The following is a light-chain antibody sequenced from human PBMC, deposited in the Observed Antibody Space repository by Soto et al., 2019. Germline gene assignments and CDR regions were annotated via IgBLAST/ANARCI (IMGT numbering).Light chain of an antibody. Sequence: EIVMTQSPATLSVXPXEXATLSCRASQSVSSNFAWYQQKPGQAPRLLIYDASTRATGIPARFSGSGSGTEFTLTISSLQSEDFAVYYCQQYKKWPRTFGHGTKV. CDR3: QQYKKWPRT. CDR2: DAS. J-gene: IGKJ1*01. V-gene: IGKV3-15*01. CDR1: QSVSSN.